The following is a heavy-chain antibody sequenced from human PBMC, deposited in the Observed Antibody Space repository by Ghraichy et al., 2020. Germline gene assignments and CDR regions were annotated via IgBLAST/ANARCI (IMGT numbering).Heavy chain of an antibody. CDR3: ARGHSSGWYAYFDY. CDR2: ISSSSSYI. Sequence: GESLNISCAASGFTFGSYSMNWVRQAPGKGLEWVSSISSSSSYIYYADSVKGRFTISRDNAKNSLYLQMNSLRAEDTAVYYCARGHSSGWYAYFDYWGQGTLVTVSS. J-gene: IGHJ4*02. V-gene: IGHV3-21*01. CDR1: GFTFGSYS. D-gene: IGHD6-19*01.